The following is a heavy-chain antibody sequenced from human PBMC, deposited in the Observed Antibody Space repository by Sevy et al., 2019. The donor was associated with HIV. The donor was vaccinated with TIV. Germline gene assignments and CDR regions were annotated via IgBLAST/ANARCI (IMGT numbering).Heavy chain of an antibody. Sequence: GGSLRLSCAASGFTFSSYSMNWVRQAPGKGLEWVSYISSSSSTIYYADSVKGRFTISRDNARNSLYLQMNSLRAEDTAVYYCARDGHYIWFGEGIGYWGQGTLVTVSS. CDR2: ISSSSSTI. CDR1: GFTFSSYS. D-gene: IGHD3-10*01. V-gene: IGHV3-48*01. CDR3: ARDGHYIWFGEGIGY. J-gene: IGHJ4*02.